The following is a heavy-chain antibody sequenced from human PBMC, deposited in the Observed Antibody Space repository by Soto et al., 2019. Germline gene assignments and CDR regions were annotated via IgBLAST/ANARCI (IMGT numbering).Heavy chain of an antibody. Sequence: QITLKESGPTLVNPTQTLTLTCTFSGFSLSTTAEGVGWIRQPPGKALEWLALIYWDDDERYSPSLKSRLTITKDTSKNQVVRTMTNVDPVDTATYYCAHGSCSSADCYPNPYLDYWGQGILVTVSS. D-gene: IGHD2-2*01. CDR2: IYWDDDE. J-gene: IGHJ4*02. V-gene: IGHV2-5*02. CDR1: GFSLSTTAEG. CDR3: AHGSCSSADCYPNPYLDY.